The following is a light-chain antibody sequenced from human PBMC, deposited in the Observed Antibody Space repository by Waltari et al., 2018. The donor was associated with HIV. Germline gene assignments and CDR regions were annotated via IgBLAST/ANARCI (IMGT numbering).Light chain of an antibody. CDR3: QQYNNWPRT. CDR2: GAS. CDR1: QSVSNN. J-gene: IGKJ2*01. V-gene: IGKV3-15*01. Sequence: EIVVTQSPVPLSVSPGERATLSCRASQSVSNNLAWYQQKPGQAPRLLIYGASTRATGIPARFSGSGSGTEFTLTISSLQSEDFAVYYCQQYNNWPRTFGQGTKLEIK.